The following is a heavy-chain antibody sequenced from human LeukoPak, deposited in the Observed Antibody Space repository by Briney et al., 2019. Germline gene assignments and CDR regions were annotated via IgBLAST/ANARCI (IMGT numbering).Heavy chain of an antibody. CDR1: GYTFTSYG. J-gene: IGHJ4*02. V-gene: IGHV1-18*01. Sequence: ASVKVSCTASGYTFTSYGISWVRRAPGQGLEWMGWISAYNGNTNYAQKLQGRVTMTTDTSTSTAYMELRSLRSDDTAVYYCARAGGYCGRISCPYYFDYWGQGSLVAVSS. CDR2: ISAYNGNT. D-gene: IGHD2-15*01. CDR3: ARAGGYCGRISCPYYFDY.